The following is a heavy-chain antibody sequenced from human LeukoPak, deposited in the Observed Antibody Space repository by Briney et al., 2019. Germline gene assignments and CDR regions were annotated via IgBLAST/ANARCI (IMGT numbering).Heavy chain of an antibody. CDR1: GYTFSNYG. Sequence: ASVKVSCKASGYTFSNYGISWVRQAPGQGLEWVGWIRGDNGNTNYAQKFQGRVTMTTETSTSTAYMELESLGSDETAVYYCARVDLLTGYYFFDYWGQGTLVTVSS. J-gene: IGHJ4*02. D-gene: IGHD3-9*01. CDR2: IRGDNGNT. CDR3: ARVDLLTGYYFFDY. V-gene: IGHV1-18*01.